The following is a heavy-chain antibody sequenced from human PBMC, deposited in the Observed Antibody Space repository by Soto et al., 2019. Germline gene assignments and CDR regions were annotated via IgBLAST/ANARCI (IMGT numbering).Heavy chain of an antibody. CDR1: GYTFTSYC. J-gene: IGHJ5*02. D-gene: IGHD2-8*01. CDR2: ISAYNGNT. CDR3: ARDHCTNGVCYWGVNWFDP. V-gene: IGHV1-18*01. Sequence: ASVKVSCKASGYTFTSYCISWVLQAPGQGLEWMGWISAYNGNTNYAQKLQGRVTMTTDTSTSTAYMELRSLRSDDTAVYYCARDHCTNGVCYWGVNWFDPWGQGTLVTVSS.